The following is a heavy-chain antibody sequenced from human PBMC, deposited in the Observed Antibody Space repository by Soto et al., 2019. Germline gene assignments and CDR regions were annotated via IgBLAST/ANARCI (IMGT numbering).Heavy chain of an antibody. CDR1: GGTFSSYA. J-gene: IGHJ6*02. CDR3: ARHTGGRGYYLGRDV. V-gene: IGHV1-69*05. D-gene: IGHD2-15*01. CDR2: SITIFGTA. Sequence: QVQLVQAGAEVKKPWSSVKVSCKASGGTFSSYAISWVRQAPGQGRAWRGGSITIFGTANYAQKYQGRVTITTDESTTTAYMELSSLRPEYTAVYSCARHTGGRGYYLGRDVWGQGTTVTVSS.